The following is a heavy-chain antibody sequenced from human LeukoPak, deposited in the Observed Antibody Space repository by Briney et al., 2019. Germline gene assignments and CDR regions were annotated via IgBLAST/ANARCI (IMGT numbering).Heavy chain of an antibody. D-gene: IGHD3-9*01. CDR3: ARDHYDIIDY. Sequence: RASCAASGFIFSNNIMKWFSYARGKGLEWVAVIWYDGSNKYYADSVKGRFTISRDNSKNTLYLQMNSLRAEDTAVYYCARDHYDIIDYWGQGTLVTVSS. CDR1: GFIFSNNI. J-gene: IGHJ4*02. V-gene: IGHV3-33*08. CDR2: IWYDGSNK.